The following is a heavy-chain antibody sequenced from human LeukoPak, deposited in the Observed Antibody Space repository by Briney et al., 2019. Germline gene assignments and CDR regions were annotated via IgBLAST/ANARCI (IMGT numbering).Heavy chain of an antibody. V-gene: IGHV1-69*04. J-gene: IGHJ4*02. Sequence: SEKVSCKASGGTFSSYAISWVRQAPGQGLEWMGRIIPILGIANYAQKFQGRVTITADKSTSTAYMELSSLRSEDTAVYYCARDHSALGIAVAGTGNDYWGQGTLVTVSS. CDR2: IIPILGIA. CDR1: GGTFSSYA. D-gene: IGHD6-19*01. CDR3: ARDHSALGIAVAGTGNDY.